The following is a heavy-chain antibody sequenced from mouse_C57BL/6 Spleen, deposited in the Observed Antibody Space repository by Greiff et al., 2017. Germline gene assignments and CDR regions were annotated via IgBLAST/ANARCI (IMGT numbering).Heavy chain of an antibody. J-gene: IGHJ4*01. CDR3: AREEDGYPMDY. D-gene: IGHD2-3*01. CDR1: GYSITSGYY. CDR2: ISYDGSN. V-gene: IGHV3-6*01. Sequence: EVKLMESGPGLVKPSQSLSLTCSVTGYSITSGYYWNWIRQFPGNKLEWMGYISYDGSNNYNPSLKNRISITRDTSKNQFFLKLNSVTTEDTATYYCAREEDGYPMDYWGQGTSVTVSS.